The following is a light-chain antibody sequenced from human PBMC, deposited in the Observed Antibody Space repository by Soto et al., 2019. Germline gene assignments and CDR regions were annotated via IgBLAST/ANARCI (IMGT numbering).Light chain of an antibody. V-gene: IGLV2-23*02. J-gene: IGLJ1*01. Sequence: QSALTQVASVSGSPGQSITTSCTGTSSVVGTFNLVSWYQQHPGKAPRLMIYEVIKRPSGVSNRFSGSKSGNTASLTISGLQAEDEADYYCCSYAGSSVYVSGTGTKVTVL. CDR3: CSYAGSSVYV. CDR1: SSVVGTFNL. CDR2: EVI.